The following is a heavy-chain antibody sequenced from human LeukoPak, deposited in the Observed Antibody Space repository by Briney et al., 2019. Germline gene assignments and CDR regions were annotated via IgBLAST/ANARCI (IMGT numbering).Heavy chain of an antibody. J-gene: IGHJ4*02. CDR3: VREGAHSTSSPAGY. CDR2: INQDGSEK. CDR1: GFTFSSYW. D-gene: IGHD6-6*01. Sequence: GGSLRLSCAASGFTFSSYWMSWVRPAPGKRLEWVANINQDGSEKYYVDSVKGRFIISRDNARNSLFLQMNILTAEDTAIYYCVREGAHSTSSPAGYWGQGTLVSVSS. V-gene: IGHV3-7*01.